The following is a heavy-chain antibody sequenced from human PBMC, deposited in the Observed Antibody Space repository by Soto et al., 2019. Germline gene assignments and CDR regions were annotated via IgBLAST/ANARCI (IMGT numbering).Heavy chain of an antibody. D-gene: IGHD2-21*02. CDR3: AKDQTDVTLFDY. J-gene: IGHJ4*02. Sequence: PVGSLRLSCAASGFSFSSLAMSWVRQAPGKGLEWVSSISGRGVDTLYADSVKGRFTISRDNSRKTLYLQVNSLRAEDTAVYYCAKDQTDVTLFDYWGQGTLVTVSS. CDR1: GFSFSSLA. CDR2: ISGRGVDT. V-gene: IGHV3-23*01.